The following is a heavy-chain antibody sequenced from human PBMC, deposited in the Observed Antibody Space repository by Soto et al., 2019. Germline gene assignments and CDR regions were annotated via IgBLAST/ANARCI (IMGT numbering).Heavy chain of an antibody. CDR3: ARVGATTDSAFDI. D-gene: IGHD1-26*01. J-gene: IGHJ3*02. Sequence: QVQLQESGPGLVKPSQTLSLTCTVSGGSISSGGYYWSWIRQHPGKGLEWIGYIYYSGSTYYNPSLKSRVXXSXDXFKNQFSLKLSSVTAADTAVYYCARVGATTDSAFDIWGQGTMVTVSS. CDR2: IYYSGST. V-gene: IGHV4-31*03. CDR1: GGSISSGGYY.